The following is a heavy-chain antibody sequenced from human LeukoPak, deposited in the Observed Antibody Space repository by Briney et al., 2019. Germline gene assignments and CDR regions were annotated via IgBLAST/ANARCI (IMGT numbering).Heavy chain of an antibody. J-gene: IGHJ5*02. V-gene: IGHV4-61*02. CDR2: IYTSGST. CDR3: AREIAANWFDP. D-gene: IGHD6-13*01. Sequence: SETLSLTCTVSGGSISSGSYYWSWIRQPAGKGLEWIGRIYTSGSTNYNLSLKSRVTISVDTSKNQFSLKLSSVTAADTAVYYCAREIAANWFDPWGQGTLVTVSS. CDR1: GGSISSGSYY.